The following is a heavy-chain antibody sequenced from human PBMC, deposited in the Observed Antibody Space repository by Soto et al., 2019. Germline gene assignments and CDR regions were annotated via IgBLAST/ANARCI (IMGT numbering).Heavy chain of an antibody. V-gene: IGHV4-59*11. J-gene: IGHJ4*02. Sequence: SETLSLTCTVSGGSMSSHYWTWLRQPPGKGLEWIGYISYSGSTYYNPSLKSRVTTSADTSRNQFSLRLTSVIAADTAVYFCARADPDASVGFWGQGTLVTVSS. D-gene: IGHD3-16*01. CDR2: ISYSGST. CDR1: GGSMSSHY. CDR3: ARADPDASVGF.